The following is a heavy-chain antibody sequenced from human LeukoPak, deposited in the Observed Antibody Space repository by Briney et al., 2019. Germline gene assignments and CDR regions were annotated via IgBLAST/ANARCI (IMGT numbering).Heavy chain of an antibody. CDR2: ISDSGGTT. CDR1: GFTFSSLA. V-gene: IGHV3-23*01. J-gene: IGHJ4*02. D-gene: IGHD6-19*01. CDR3: AKDARRTSGWYFFDH. Sequence: GGSLGLSCAASGFTFSSLAMGWVRQAPGKGLEWVSVISDSGGTTYYADSVKGRFTISRDNSRNTLFLQMNSLRVEDTAVYFCAKDARRTSGWYFFDHWGQGTLVTVSS.